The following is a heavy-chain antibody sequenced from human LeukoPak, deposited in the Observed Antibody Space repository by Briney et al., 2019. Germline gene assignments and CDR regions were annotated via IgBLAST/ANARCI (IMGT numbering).Heavy chain of an antibody. CDR2: IYYSDNI. V-gene: IGHV4-39*07. J-gene: IGHJ4*02. CDR1: GGSISSSSYY. Sequence: PSETLSLTCTVSGGSISSSSYYWGWIRQPPGKGLEWIGSIYYSDNIYYNPSLKSRVTISVDTSKNRFSLKLSSVIAADTAVYYCAREAYCGGDCYSGFDYWGQGTLVTVSS. CDR3: AREAYCGGDCYSGFDY. D-gene: IGHD2-21*02.